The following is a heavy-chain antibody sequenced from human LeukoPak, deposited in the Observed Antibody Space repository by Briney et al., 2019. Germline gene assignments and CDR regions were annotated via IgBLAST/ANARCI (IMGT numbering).Heavy chain of an antibody. D-gene: IGHD3-16*01. V-gene: IGHV3-53*01. J-gene: IGHJ4*02. Sequence: GRSLRLSCAASGSTVSSNYMSWVRQAPGHGLVWVSIIYSGGGTYYADSVKGRFTISRDNSKNTLYLQINSLRAEDTAVYYCARGGNGPFDYWGQGTLVTVSS. CDR1: GSTVSSNY. CDR2: IYSGGGT. CDR3: ARGGNGPFDY.